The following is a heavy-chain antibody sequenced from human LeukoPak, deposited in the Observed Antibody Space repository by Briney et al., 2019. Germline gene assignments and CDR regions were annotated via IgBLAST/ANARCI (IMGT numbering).Heavy chain of an antibody. CDR1: GFTVSSNY. D-gene: IGHD3-22*01. J-gene: IGHJ4*02. Sequence: QPWGSLRLSCAASGFTVSSNYMSWVSQAPGKGLEWVSVIYSGGSTYYADSVKGRFTISRDNSKNTLYLQMNSLRAEDTAVYYCAKEAGPSGYHFDYWGQGTLVTVSS. CDR3: AKEAGPSGYHFDY. CDR2: IYSGGST. V-gene: IGHV3-53*01.